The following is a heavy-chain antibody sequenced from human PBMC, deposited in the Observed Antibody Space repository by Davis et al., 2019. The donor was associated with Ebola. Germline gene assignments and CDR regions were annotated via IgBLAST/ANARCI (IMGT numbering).Heavy chain of an antibody. D-gene: IGHD3-10*01. Sequence: SGPTLVKPTATLTLTCTVSGFSLNYGGVGVSWIRQPPGKALEWLAHIFSSDRKSYSTSLKSRLTVSKDASKNQGVLTMTNMDRVDTGTYYCARIVEGSGSSAFDYWGQGTLVTVSS. CDR3: ARIVEGSGSSAFDY. CDR2: IFSSDRK. CDR1: GFSLNYGGVG. V-gene: IGHV2-26*01. J-gene: IGHJ4*02.